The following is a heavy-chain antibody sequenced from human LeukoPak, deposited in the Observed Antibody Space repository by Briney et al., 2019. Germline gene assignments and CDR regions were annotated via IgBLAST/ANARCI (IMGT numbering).Heavy chain of an antibody. D-gene: IGHD2-2*01. J-gene: IGHJ6*03. CDR1: GFTFSSYG. V-gene: IGHV3-33*01. Sequence: PGRSLRLSCAASGFTFSSYGMHWVRQAPGKGLEWVAVIWYDGSNKYYADSVKGRFTISRDNSKNTLYLQMNSLRAEDTAVYYCAGYCSSASCYGSLLNYYYMDVWAKGPRSPSP. CDR2: IWYDGSNK. CDR3: AGYCSSASCYGSLLNYYYMDV.